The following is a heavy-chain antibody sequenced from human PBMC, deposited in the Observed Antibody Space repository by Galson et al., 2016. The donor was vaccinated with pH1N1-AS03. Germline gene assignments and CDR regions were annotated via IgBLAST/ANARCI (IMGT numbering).Heavy chain of an antibody. CDR1: GYTFTSFG. CDR3: VAYGSGTQAYFDY. D-gene: IGHD3-10*01. CDR2: IDPSGGGT. J-gene: IGHJ4*02. V-gene: IGHV1-46*01. Sequence: SVKVSCKASGYTFTSFGISWVRQAPGQGLEWMGVIDPSGGGTTYAQKFHGRVTMTRDTSTTTAHMELSSLRSEDTAIYYCVAYGSGTQAYFDYWGQGTPVTVSS.